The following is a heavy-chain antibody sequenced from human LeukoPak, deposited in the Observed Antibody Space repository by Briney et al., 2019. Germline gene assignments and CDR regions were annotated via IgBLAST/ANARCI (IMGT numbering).Heavy chain of an antibody. D-gene: IGHD1-26*01. Sequence: PGGSLRLSCAASGFTFSSYANHWVRQAPGKGLEYVSAITTNGDKTYYGNSVKGRFTISRDNSKNTLYLQMGSLRIEDMAVYYCARGGATTLFVYWGQGTLVTVSS. CDR1: GFTFSSYA. J-gene: IGHJ4*02. V-gene: IGHV3-64*01. CDR3: ARGGATTLFVY. CDR2: ITTNGDKT.